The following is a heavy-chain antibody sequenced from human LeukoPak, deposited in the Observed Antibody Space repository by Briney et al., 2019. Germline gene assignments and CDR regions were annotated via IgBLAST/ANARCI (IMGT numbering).Heavy chain of an antibody. CDR2: IIPIFGTA. CDR3: ARDLYGGDPAGND. V-gene: IGHV1-69*13. J-gene: IGHJ4*02. Sequence: GASVKVSCKAYLGTFSSDAISWVRQAPVQGLLWMGGIIPIFGTANYAQKFQGRVTITADESTSTADMELSSRRSDDTAVYYCARDLYGGDPAGNDCGQGTLVTVSS. D-gene: IGHD4-23*01. CDR1: LGTFSSDA.